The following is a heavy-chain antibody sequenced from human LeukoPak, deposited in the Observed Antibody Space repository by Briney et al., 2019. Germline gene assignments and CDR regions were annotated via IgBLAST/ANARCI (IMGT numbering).Heavy chain of an antibody. V-gene: IGHV3-11*06. CDR3: ASSLYISSSGVGY. D-gene: IGHD6-6*01. CDR2: ISITSIYS. J-gene: IGHJ4*02. CDR1: VFTLTDYY. Sequence: PGGSLRLSPAASVFTLTDYYMRSVRQAPGKGLEWGSYISITSIYSNYAHSVKGRFTISRDNAKNSLYLQMNSVRAEDTAVYYCASSLYISSSGVGYWGQGTLVTVST.